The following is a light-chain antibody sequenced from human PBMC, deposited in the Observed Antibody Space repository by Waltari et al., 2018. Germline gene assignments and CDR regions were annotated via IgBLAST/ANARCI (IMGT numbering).Light chain of an antibody. V-gene: IGKV2-28*01. Sequence: DIVMTQSPLSLSVTPGEPASISCRSSQSLLHSSGNTFLDWYLQKQGQSPQLLIYLISNRASWVPDRFSGSGSGTDFTLKISRVEAEDVGVYFCMQARQTPWTFGQGTKVEIK. J-gene: IGKJ1*01. CDR3: MQARQTPWT. CDR1: QSLLHSSGNTF. CDR2: LIS.